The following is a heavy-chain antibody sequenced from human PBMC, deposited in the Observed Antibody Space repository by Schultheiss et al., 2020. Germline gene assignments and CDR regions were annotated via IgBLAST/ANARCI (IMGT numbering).Heavy chain of an antibody. CDR2: IKQDGSEK. CDR3: ARDEGAGYWDYYYYMDV. Sequence: GASLKISCAASGFTFSSYWMSWVRQAPGKGLEWVANIKQDGSEKYYVDSVKGRFTISRDNAKNSLYLQMNSLRAEDTAVYYCARDEGAGYWDYYYYMDVWGKGTTVTVSS. D-gene: IGHD2-2*03. CDR1: GFTFSSYW. V-gene: IGHV3-7*03. J-gene: IGHJ6*03.